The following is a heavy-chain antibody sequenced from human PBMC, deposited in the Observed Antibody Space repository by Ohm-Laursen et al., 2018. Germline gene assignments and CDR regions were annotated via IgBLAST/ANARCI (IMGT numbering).Heavy chain of an antibody. CDR2: ISWNSGSI. Sequence: SLRLSCAASGFTFDDYAMNWVRQSPGKGLEWVSDISWNSGSIGYADSVKGRFAISRDNAKNTLYLQMNSLRAEDTAVYYCAKTWLFRGYDYYFDYWGQGTLVTVSS. CDR1: GFTFDDYA. J-gene: IGHJ4*02. V-gene: IGHV3-9*01. D-gene: IGHD5-12*01. CDR3: AKTWLFRGYDYYFDY.